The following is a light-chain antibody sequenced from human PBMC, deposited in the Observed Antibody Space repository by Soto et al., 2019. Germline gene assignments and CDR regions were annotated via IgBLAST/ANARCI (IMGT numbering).Light chain of an antibody. CDR1: QSVDSK. J-gene: IGKJ1*01. CDR2: GAS. CDR3: QHYSTWLWT. V-gene: IGKV3-15*01. Sequence: EIVMTQSPATLSVSPGERATLSCRASQSVDSKLAWYQQKPGQGPRLLIYGASSRATSIPARFSGSGSGTEFTLTISSLQSEDFAFYYCQHYSTWLWTFGQGTKVEIK.